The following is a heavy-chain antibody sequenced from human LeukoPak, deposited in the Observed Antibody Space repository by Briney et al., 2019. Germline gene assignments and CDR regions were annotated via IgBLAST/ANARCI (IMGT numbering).Heavy chain of an antibody. J-gene: IGHJ3*02. CDR2: INPNSGGT. V-gene: IGHV1-2*02. D-gene: IGHD3-3*01. CDR1: GYTFTGYY. CDR3: AREATRDYDFWSGLLISDAFDI. Sequence: VASVKVSCKASGYTFTGYYMHWVRQAPGQGLEWMGWINPNSGGTNYAQKFQGRVTMTRDTSISTAYMELSRLRSDDTAVYYCAREATRDYDFWSGLLISDAFDIWGQGTMVTVSS.